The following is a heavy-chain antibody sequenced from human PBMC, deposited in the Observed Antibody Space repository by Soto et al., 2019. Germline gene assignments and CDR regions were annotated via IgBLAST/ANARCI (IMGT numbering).Heavy chain of an antibody. V-gene: IGHV1-69*01. Sequence: LVTVTCTASAGSLSSYAVSWVRQAHGQGLEWMGGIIPIFGRANYAQKFQGRVTITADESTSTAYMELSSLRSEDPAVYYCARALSDLWGFFVACCPSTSTPWPSGADVWGRGTTVTVSS. CDR1: AGSLSSYA. CDR3: ARALSDLWGFFVACCPSTSTPWPSGADV. CDR2: IIPIFGRA. D-gene: IGHD3-16*01. J-gene: IGHJ6*02.